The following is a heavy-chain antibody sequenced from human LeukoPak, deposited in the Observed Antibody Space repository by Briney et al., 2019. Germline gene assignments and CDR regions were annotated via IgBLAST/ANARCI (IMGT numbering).Heavy chain of an antibody. CDR3: ARDWEGLGEYWYFDL. D-gene: IGHD1-26*01. CDR2: INPNSGGT. J-gene: IGHJ2*01. CDR1: GYTFTGYY. V-gene: IGHV1-2*02. Sequence: GASVKVSCKASGYTFTGYYMHWVRQAPGQGLEWMGWINPNSGGTNYAQKFQGRVTMTRDTSISTAYMEMRRLRSDDTAVYYCARDWEGLGEYWYFDLWGRGTLVTVSS.